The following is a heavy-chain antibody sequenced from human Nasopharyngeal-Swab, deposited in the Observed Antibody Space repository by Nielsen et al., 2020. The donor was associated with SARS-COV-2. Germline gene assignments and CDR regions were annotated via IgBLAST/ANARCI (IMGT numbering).Heavy chain of an antibody. D-gene: IGHD5-18*01. V-gene: IGHV3-30*02. CDR3: AKTRGYSYGWADY. Sequence: GESLKISCEASGLTFSSYGMHWVRQAPGKGLEWVAVIFNDGSNKYYADSVKGRFTISRDNSKNTLYLQMNSLRVEDTAVYYCAKTRGYSYGWADYWGQGTLVTVSS. CDR1: GLTFSSYG. CDR2: IFNDGSNK. J-gene: IGHJ4*02.